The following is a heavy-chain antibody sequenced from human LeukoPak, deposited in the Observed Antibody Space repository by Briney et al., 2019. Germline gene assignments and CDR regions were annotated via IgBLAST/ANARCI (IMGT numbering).Heavy chain of an antibody. D-gene: IGHD3-10*01. CDR3: ARIFRGAYFDY. Sequence: SETLSLTCTVSGGSISSYNWIRQPPGKGLEWIGYIHFSGSTNYNPSLKSRVTVSDDKSKNQFSLKLSSVTAADTAVYYCARIFRGAYFDYWGQGTLVTVSS. J-gene: IGHJ4*02. V-gene: IGHV4-59*01. CDR2: IHFSGST. CDR1: GGSISSYN.